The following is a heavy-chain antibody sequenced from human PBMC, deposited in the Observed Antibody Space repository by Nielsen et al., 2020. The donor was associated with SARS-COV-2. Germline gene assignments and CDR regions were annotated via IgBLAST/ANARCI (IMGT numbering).Heavy chain of an antibody. V-gene: IGHV4-59*01. D-gene: IGHD3-3*01. CDR3: ARSHYDFWSGYYPWVEDHYYYYGMDV. Sequence: RQAPGKGLEWIGYIYYSGSTNYNPSLKSRVTISVDTSKNQFSLKLSSVTAADTAVYYCARSHYDFWSGYYPWVEDHYYYYGMDVWGQGTTVTVSS. CDR2: IYYSGST. J-gene: IGHJ6*02.